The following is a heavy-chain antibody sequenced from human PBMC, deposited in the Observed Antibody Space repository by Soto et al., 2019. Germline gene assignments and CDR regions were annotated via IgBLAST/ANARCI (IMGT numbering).Heavy chain of an antibody. J-gene: IGHJ4*02. CDR2: ISFDGRNT. CDR1: GFTFNNYG. V-gene: IGHV3-30*03. Sequence: PGGSLRLSCAASGFTFNNYGMHWVRQAPGKGLEWVVVISFDGRNTDYLDSVKGRFTISRDNSKNTLYLEMTSLRAEDTAVYYCARDGGGDEVHGFWGQGTLVTVSS. CDR3: ARDGGGDEVHGF. D-gene: IGHD3-16*01.